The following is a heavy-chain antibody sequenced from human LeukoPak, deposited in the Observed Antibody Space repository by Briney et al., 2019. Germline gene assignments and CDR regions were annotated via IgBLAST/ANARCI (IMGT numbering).Heavy chain of an antibody. V-gene: IGHV1-69*04. J-gene: IGHJ4*02. D-gene: IGHD4-17*01. CDR1: GDTFTNYA. Sequence: SVKVSCKASGDTFTNYAITWVRQAPGQGLEWMGRFISFLNQATYAQKFQGSVTISADKSTNTAYMEVDSLKSEDTAVYYCARVYSGYGDRAFDYWGQGTLVTVSS. CDR3: ARVYSGYGDRAFDY. CDR2: FISFLNQA.